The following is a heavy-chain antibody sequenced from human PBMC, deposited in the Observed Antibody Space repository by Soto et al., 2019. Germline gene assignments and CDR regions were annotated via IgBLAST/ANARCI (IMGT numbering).Heavy chain of an antibody. CDR1: GGSISSSSYY. D-gene: IGHD1-1*01. CDR2: IYYSGST. J-gene: IGHJ3*02. V-gene: IGHV4-39*01. Sequence: SETLSLTCTVSGGSISSSSYYWGWIRQPPGKGLEWIGSIYYSGSTYYNPSLKSRVTISVDTSKNQFSLKLSSVTAADTAVYYCARQYRTGTNAGGDAFDIWGQGTMVTVSS. CDR3: ARQYRTGTNAGGDAFDI.